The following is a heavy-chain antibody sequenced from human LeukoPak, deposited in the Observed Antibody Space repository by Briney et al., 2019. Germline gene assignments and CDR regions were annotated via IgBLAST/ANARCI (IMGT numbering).Heavy chain of an antibody. J-gene: IGHJ6*02. CDR3: ARSTTGGYGMDV. CDR1: GFIIGAYA. V-gene: IGHV3-64*02. CDR2: ISSNGGRT. D-gene: IGHD4-17*01. Sequence: GGSLIFSCATSGFIIGAYAMHWVRQAPGKGLEYVSTISSNGGRTYYADPVKGRFTISSDTPKNTLYLQMGSLRSEDMAVYYCARSTTGGYGMDVWGQGTTVTVS.